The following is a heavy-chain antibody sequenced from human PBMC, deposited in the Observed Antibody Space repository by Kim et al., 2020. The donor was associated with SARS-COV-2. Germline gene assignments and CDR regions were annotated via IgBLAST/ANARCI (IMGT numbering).Heavy chain of an antibody. J-gene: IGHJ6*02. Sequence: GGSLRLSCAASGFTFSSYWMHWVRQAPGKGLVWVSRINSDGSSTSYADSVKGRFTISRDNAKNTLYLQMNSLRAEDTAVYYCARSGGSHGYYYYGMDVWGQGTTVTVSS. V-gene: IGHV3-74*01. CDR2: INSDGSST. D-gene: IGHD2-15*01. CDR1: GFTFSSYW. CDR3: ARSGGSHGYYYYGMDV.